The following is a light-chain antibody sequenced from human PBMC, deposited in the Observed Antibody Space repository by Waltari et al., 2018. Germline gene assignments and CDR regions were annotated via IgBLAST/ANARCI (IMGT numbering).Light chain of an antibody. CDR1: QSFSSS. CDR2: SAS. J-gene: IGKJ2*03. Sequence: DIQMTQSPSSLSASEGDTVTITCRASQSFSSSLAWYQQKPGKAPKLLIYSASSLQSGVPSRFSGSKSGTDFTLTISSLQPEDIASYYCQQYYSYPYSFGQGTKVEIK. CDR3: QQYYSYPYS. V-gene: IGKV1-27*01.